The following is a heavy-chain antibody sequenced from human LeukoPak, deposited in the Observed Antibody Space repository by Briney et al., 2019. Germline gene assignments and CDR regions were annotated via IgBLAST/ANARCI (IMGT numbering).Heavy chain of an antibody. Sequence: GGSLRLSCAASGFTFSSYWMSGVRHAPGKGLEWVANIKQDGSEKYYVDSVKGRFTISRDNAKNSLYLQMNSLRAEDTAVYYCASPTNGGWNAYWGQGTLVTVSS. J-gene: IGHJ4*02. CDR1: GFTFSSYW. CDR3: ASPTNGGWNAY. D-gene: IGHD1-1*01. CDR2: IKQDGSEK. V-gene: IGHV3-7*03.